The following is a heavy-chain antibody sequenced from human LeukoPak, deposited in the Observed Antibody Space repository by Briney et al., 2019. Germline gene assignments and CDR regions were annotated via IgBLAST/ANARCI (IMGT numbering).Heavy chain of an antibody. CDR3: AKDLGVARRDYYYYGMDV. CDR1: GFTLSLYW. Sequence: GGSLRLSCAASGFTLSLYWIHWVRHAPGRGRVWVSRINPDGSRRVYADSVKGRFTISRDNSKNTLYLQMNSLRAEDTAVYFCAKDLGVARRDYYYYGMDVWGKGTPVTVSS. V-gene: IGHV3-74*01. CDR2: INPDGSRR. J-gene: IGHJ6*04. D-gene: IGHD3-3*01.